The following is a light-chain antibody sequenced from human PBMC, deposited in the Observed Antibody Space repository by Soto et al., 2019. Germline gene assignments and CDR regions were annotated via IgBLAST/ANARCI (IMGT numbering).Light chain of an antibody. Sequence: DIQMTQSPSSLSASVGDRVTIACQATEDIATYLNWYQQKPGEAPKLLVYDASTLKTGVPSRFSGSGSGTHFTFNIFCLQPEDFATYYCQQFENLPLTFGGGTKVDLK. V-gene: IGKV1-33*01. CDR2: DAS. CDR1: EDIATY. CDR3: QQFENLPLT. J-gene: IGKJ4*01.